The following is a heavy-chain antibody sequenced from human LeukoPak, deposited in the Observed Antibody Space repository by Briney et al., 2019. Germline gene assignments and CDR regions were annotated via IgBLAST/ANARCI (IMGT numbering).Heavy chain of an antibody. CDR2: IYYSGST. J-gene: IGHJ6*03. D-gene: IGHD2-2*01. CDR1: GGSISSSSYY. V-gene: IGHV4-39*01. Sequence: SETLSLTCTVSGGSISSSSYYWGWIRQPPGKGLEWIGSIYYSGSTYYNPSLKSRVTISVDTSKNQFSLKLSSVTAADTAVYYCASVIVVSAASYYYYCMDVWGKGTTVTVSS. CDR3: ASVIVVSAASYYYYCMDV.